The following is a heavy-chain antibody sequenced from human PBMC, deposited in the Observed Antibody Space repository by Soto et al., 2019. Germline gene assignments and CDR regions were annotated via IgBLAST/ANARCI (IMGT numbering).Heavy chain of an antibody. CDR1: GFTFSGSA. CDR2: IRSKANSYAT. Sequence: EVQLVESGGGLVQPGGSLKLSCAASGFTFSGSAMHWVRQASGKGLEWVGRIRSKANSYATAYAASVKGRFTISRDDSKNTAYLQMNSLKTEDTAVYYCTRPAPTGESKAQPFDYWGQGTLVTVSS. V-gene: IGHV3-73*01. CDR3: TRPAPTGESKAQPFDY. J-gene: IGHJ4*02. D-gene: IGHD3-10*01.